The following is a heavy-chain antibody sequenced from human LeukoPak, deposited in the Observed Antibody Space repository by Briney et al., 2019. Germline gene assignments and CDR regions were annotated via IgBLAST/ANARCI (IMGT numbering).Heavy chain of an antibody. CDR3: AADLGSGSYFGPFGY. D-gene: IGHD1-26*01. J-gene: IGHJ4*02. CDR2: IVVGSGNT. Sequence: GASVKVSCKASGSTFTSSAMQWVRQARGQRLEWIGWIVVGSGNTNYAQKFQERVTITRDMSTSTAYMELSSLRSEDTAVYYCAADLGSGSYFGPFGYWGQGTLVTVSS. CDR1: GSTFTSSA. V-gene: IGHV1-58*02.